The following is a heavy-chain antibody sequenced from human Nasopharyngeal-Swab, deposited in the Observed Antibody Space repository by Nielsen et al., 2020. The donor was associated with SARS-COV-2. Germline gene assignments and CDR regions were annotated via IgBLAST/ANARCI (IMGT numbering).Heavy chain of an antibody. CDR1: GGSISSYY. CDR2: IYYSGST. Sequence: SETLSLTCTVSGGSISSYYWSWSRQLPGKGLEWIGYIYYSGSTNYNPSLKSRVSISVDTSKNQSSLRLSSVTAADTAVYYCARTGYSASSQYYFDCWGQRTLVTVSS. CDR3: ARTGYSASSQYYFDC. V-gene: IGHV4-59*01. J-gene: IGHJ4*02. D-gene: IGHD1-26*01.